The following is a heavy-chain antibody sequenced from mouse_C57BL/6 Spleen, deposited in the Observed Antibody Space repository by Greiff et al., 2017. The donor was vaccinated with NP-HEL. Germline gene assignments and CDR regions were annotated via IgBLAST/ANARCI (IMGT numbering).Heavy chain of an antibody. CDR1: GYTFTSYW. V-gene: IGHV1-55*01. J-gene: IGHJ4*01. CDR3: ARTVYFSAMDY. CDR2: IYPGSGST. Sequence: QVQLQQPGAELVKPGASVKMSCKASGYTFTSYWITWVKQRPGQGLEWIGDIYPGSGSTNYNEKFKSKATLTVDTSSSTAYIKLSSLTSEDSAVYYCARTVYFSAMDYWGQGTSVTVSS. D-gene: IGHD2-1*01.